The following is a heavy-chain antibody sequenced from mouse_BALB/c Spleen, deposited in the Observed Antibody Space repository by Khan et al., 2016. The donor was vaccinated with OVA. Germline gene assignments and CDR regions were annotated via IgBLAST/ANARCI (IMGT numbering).Heavy chain of an antibody. CDR2: ITPNNGGT. D-gene: IGHD1-1*01. CDR3: ASGGFCSPFAY. V-gene: IGHV1-18*01. J-gene: IGHJ3*01. Sequence: VRLQQSGPALVKPGASVKIPCKASGYTFTDYNMDWVKQSHGKSLEWIGDITPNNGGTIYQQKFKGKATLSVDKAYSKAYIELRRPTSEDTAVSYCASGGFCSPFAYWGQGTLVTVSA. CDR1: GYTFTDYN.